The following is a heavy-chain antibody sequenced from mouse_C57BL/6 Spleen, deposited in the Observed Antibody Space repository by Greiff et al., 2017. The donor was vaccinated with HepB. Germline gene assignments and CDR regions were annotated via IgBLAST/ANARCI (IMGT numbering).Heavy chain of an antibody. CDR3: ASPRITTVVATDY. V-gene: IGHV1-50*01. Sequence: VQLQQSGAELVKPGASVKLSCKASGYTFTSYWMQWVKQRPGQGLEWIGEIDPSDSYTNYNQKFKGKATLTVDTSSSTAYMQLSSLTSEDSAVYYCASPRITTVVATDYWGQGTLVTVSA. CDR1: GYTFTSYW. CDR2: IDPSDSYT. J-gene: IGHJ3*01. D-gene: IGHD1-1*01.